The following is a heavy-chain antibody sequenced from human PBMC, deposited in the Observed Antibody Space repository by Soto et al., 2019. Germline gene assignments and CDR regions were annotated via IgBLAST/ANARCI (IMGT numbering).Heavy chain of an antibody. CDR2: IYPGDSDT. CDR1: GYSFTSYW. D-gene: IGHD4-17*01. J-gene: IGHJ6*02. Sequence: GESLKISCKGSGYSFTSYWIGWVRQMPGKGLEWMGIIYPGDSDTRYSPSFQGQVTISADKSISTAYLQWSSLKASDTAVYYCARGVDYGGNSYYYYGMDVWGQGTTVTVSS. V-gene: IGHV5-51*01. CDR3: ARGVDYGGNSYYYYGMDV.